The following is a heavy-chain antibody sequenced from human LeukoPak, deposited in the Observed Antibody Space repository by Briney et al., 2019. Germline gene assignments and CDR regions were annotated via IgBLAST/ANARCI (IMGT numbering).Heavy chain of an antibody. D-gene: IGHD3-22*01. CDR1: GFTFSDYY. J-gene: IGHJ4*02. Sequence: GGSLSLSCAASGFTFSDYYMSWIRQGPGKGLELVSYISSSGSTIYYADSVKGRFTISRDNAKNSLYLQMNSLTAADAAVYYCARDPSSGHFDYWGQGTLVTVSS. CDR3: ARDPSSGHFDY. V-gene: IGHV3-11*01. CDR2: ISSSGSTI.